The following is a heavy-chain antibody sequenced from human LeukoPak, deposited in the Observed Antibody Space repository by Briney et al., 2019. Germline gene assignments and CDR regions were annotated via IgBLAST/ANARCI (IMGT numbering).Heavy chain of an antibody. J-gene: IGHJ4*02. V-gene: IGHV6-1*01. D-gene: IGHD1-1*01. CDR3: VRSYDWVFDY. Sequence: SQTPSPTCAISGDSVSRHDLTWDWVRQSPSRGLEWLGRTFYRSKWYNDYAVSVKSRITVSPDTSKNQFSLHLNSVTPEDTAVYYCVRSYDWVFDYWGQGTRVTVSS. CDR2: TFYRSKWYN. CDR1: GDSVSRHDLT.